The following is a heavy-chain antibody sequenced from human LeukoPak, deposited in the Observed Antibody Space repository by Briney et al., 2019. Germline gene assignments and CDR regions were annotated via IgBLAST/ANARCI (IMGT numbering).Heavy chain of an antibody. J-gene: IGHJ1*01. D-gene: IGHD3-22*01. CDR2: IKSDGST. V-gene: IGHV3-74*01. Sequence: GGSLRLSCAASGFTFSTYWMHWVRQAPGKGLVWVSRIKSDGSTNYADSVKGRFTISRDNAKNTVSLQMSSLRPEDTGVYYCARAPSEIGGYYPEYFRHWGQGTLVTVSS. CDR1: GFTFSTYW. CDR3: ARAPSEIGGYYPEYFRH.